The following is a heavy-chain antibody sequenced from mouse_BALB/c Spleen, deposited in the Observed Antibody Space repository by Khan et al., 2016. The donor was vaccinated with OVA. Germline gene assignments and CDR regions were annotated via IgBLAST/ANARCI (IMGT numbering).Heavy chain of an antibody. CDR1: GYSITSDYA. Sequence: VQLKESGPGLVKPSQSLSLTCTVTGYSITSDYAWNWIRQFPGNKLEWMGYISYSASTSYNPSLKSLISITRDTSKNQFFLQLNSVTTEDTATYYCASGGMDYWGQGTSVTVSS. CDR2: ISYSAST. CDR3: ASGGMDY. J-gene: IGHJ4*01. V-gene: IGHV3-2*02.